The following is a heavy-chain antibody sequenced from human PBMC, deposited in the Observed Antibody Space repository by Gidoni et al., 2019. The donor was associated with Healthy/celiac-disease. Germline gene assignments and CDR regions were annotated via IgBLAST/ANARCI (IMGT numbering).Heavy chain of an antibody. CDR3: ARPTVTPPSTYYYYGMDV. Sequence: QVQLVQSGAEVKKPGSSVKVSCKASGGTFSSYAISWVRQAPGQGLEWMGGIIPIFGTANYAQKFQGRVTITADESTSTAYMELSSLRSEDTAVYYCARPTVTPPSTYYYYGMDVWGQGTTVTVSS. CDR1: GGTFSSYA. J-gene: IGHJ6*02. V-gene: IGHV1-69*01. CDR2: IIPIFGTA. D-gene: IGHD4-17*01.